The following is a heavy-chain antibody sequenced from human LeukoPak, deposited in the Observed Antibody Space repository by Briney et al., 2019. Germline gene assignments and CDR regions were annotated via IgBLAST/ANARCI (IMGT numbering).Heavy chain of an antibody. CDR1: GGSISSGDYY. J-gene: IGHJ5*02. CDR2: IYHSGNS. CDR3: ARGRGDYGKKFDP. Sequence: PSETLSLTCIVSGGSISSGDYYWTWIRQPPGKGLEWIGYIYHSGNSYHNQSLKSRVTISVDTSKNQFSLKLSSVTAADTAVYYCARGRGDYGKKFDPRGQGTLVTVSS. D-gene: IGHD4-17*01. V-gene: IGHV4-30-4*01.